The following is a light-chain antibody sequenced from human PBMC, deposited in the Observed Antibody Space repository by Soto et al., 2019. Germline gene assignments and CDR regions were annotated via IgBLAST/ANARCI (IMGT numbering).Light chain of an antibody. V-gene: IGLV2-14*01. Sequence: QSVLTQPASVSGSPGQSITISCTGTSSDVGAYNYVSWYQQHPGKAPKLMIYEVSNRPSGVSIRFSGSKSGNTASLTISGLQAEDEADYYCNAYTSTSARVFGGGTKLTVL. J-gene: IGLJ3*02. CDR3: NAYTSTSARV. CDR2: EVS. CDR1: SSDVGAYNY.